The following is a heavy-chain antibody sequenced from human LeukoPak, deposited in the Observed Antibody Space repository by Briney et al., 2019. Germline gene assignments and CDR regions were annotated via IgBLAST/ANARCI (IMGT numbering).Heavy chain of an antibody. CDR2: INGNSGGT. CDR3: ARVRDNAFDI. Sequence: ASVKVSCKASGYTFTGYYMHWVRQAPGQGLEWMGWINGNSGGTNYAQKLQGRVTMTRDTSISTAYMEVSRVTSDDTAVYYCARVRDNAFDIWGQGTMVTVSS. V-gene: IGHV1-2*02. D-gene: IGHD2-15*01. CDR1: GYTFTGYY. J-gene: IGHJ3*02.